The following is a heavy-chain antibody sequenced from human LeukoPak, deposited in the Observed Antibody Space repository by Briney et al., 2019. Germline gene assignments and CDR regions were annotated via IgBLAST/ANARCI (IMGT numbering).Heavy chain of an antibody. CDR1: GRSISMYY. V-gene: IGHV4-59*08. Sequence: SEALSLTCTFSGRSISMYYWSWIRQPPGKGMEWIGYIYYSGSNNYHPSLKSRVTISVDTSQNQFPLKLNSVTAAATAVYYCAGAVVVTAKSLWANPKRNAYSQYWGQGTLVTVSS. CDR3: AGAVVVTAKSLWANPKRNAYSQY. CDR2: IYYSGSN. D-gene: IGHD2-21*02. J-gene: IGHJ1*01.